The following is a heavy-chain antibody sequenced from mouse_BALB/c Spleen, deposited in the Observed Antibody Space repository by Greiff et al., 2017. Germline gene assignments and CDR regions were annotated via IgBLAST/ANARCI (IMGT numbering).Heavy chain of an antibody. V-gene: IGHV1S81*02. CDR3: ARLGDGSFFDY. Sequence: VQLQQPGAELVKPGASVKLSCKASGYTFTSYWMHWVKQRPGQGLEWIGEINPSNGRTNYNEKFKSKATLTVDKSSSTAYMQLSSLTSEDSAVYYCARLGDGSFFDYWGQGTTLTVSS. CDR2: INPSNGRT. D-gene: IGHD2-3*01. CDR1: GYTFTSYW. J-gene: IGHJ2*01.